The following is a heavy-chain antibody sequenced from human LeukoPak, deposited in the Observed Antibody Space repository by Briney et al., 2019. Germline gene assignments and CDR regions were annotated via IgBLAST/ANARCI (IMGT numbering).Heavy chain of an antibody. CDR1: GYTLNSYY. V-gene: IGHV1-46*02. CDR2: INPSGGST. Sequence: ASVKVSCKASGYTLNSYYMYWVRQAPGQGLEWMGIINPSGGSTRYAQKFQGRLTMTRDMSTNTVYMELISLRSEDTAVYFCARGGDNYYDARDDALHIWGQGTTVSVSS. CDR3: ARGGDNYYDARDDALHI. D-gene: IGHD3-22*01. J-gene: IGHJ3*02.